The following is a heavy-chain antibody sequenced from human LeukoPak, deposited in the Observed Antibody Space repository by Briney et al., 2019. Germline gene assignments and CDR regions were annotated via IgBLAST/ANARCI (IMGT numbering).Heavy chain of an antibody. V-gene: IGHV3-23*01. CDR1: GFTFSSYA. CDR3: AKTGDYCDSSGYYRPDAFDI. CDR2: ISGSGSNT. Sequence: GGSLRLSCAASGFTFSSYAMSWVRQAPGQGLEWVSAISGSGSNTYYADSVKGRFTISRDNSQNTLYLQMNSLRAEDTAVYYCAKTGDYCDSSGYYRPDAFDIWGRGTMVTVSS. J-gene: IGHJ3*02. D-gene: IGHD3-22*01.